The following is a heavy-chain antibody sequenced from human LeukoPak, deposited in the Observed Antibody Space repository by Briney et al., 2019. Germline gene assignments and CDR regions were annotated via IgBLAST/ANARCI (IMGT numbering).Heavy chain of an antibody. J-gene: IGHJ5*02. CDR1: GFNFNNYW. CDR3: ASLSQYPSAWFDP. Sequence: GSLRLACAASGFNFNNYWMHWVRQTPGKGLEWVSRINSDGSTTTYADSVKGRFTNSRDNTKNMLYLQMNSLTAEDTAMYYCASLSQYPSAWFDPWGQGTLVTVSS. V-gene: IGHV3-74*01. CDR2: INSDGSTT. D-gene: IGHD2/OR15-2a*01.